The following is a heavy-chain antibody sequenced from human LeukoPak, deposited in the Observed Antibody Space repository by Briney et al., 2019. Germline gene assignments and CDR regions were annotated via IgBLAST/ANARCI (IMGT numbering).Heavy chain of an antibody. D-gene: IGHD4-17*01. CDR2: ISSSGSTI. Sequence: PGGSLRLSCAASGFTFRNYSMNWVRQAPGRGVEGVSYISSSGSTIYYADSVKGGFTISRDNAKNSLCVQMKSLGPEDTAVYYCARDGYGFGDYDSYFDYWGQGTLVTVSS. J-gene: IGHJ4*02. CDR3: ARDGYGFGDYDSYFDY. V-gene: IGHV3-48*01. CDR1: GFTFRNYS.